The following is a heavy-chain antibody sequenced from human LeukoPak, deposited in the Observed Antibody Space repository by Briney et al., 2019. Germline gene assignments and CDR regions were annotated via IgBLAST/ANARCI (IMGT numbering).Heavy chain of an antibody. CDR2: IIPIFGTA. CDR3: ARAWGGSGSYSWYFDY. CDR1: GGTFSSYA. Sequence: SVKVSCKASGGTFSSYAISWVRQAPGQGLEWMGGIIPIFGTANYAQKFQGRVTITADKSTSTAYMELSSLRSEDTAVYYCARAWGGSGSYSWYFDYWGQGTLVTVSS. D-gene: IGHD3-10*01. J-gene: IGHJ4*02. V-gene: IGHV1-69*06.